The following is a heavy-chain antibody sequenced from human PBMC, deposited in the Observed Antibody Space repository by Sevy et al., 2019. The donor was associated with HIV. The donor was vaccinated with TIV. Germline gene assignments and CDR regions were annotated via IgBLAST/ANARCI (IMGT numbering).Heavy chain of an antibody. CDR2: ISWNSRNI. V-gene: IGHV3-9*01. J-gene: IGHJ6*02. CDR3: AKDINRGCDGVNCYSYYYYFYGLDV. D-gene: IGHD2-21*01. Sequence: GGSLRLSCAASGFPFNDHAMHWVRQVPVKGLEWVSGISWNSRNIGYADPVKGRFTISRDNARNFVYLEMNSLRPEDKAFYYCAKDINRGCDGVNCYSYYYYFYGLDVWGQGTTVTVSS. CDR1: GFPFNDHA.